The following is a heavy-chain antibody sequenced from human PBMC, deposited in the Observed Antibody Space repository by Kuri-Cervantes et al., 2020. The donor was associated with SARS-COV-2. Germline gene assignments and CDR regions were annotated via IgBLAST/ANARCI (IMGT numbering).Heavy chain of an antibody. V-gene: IGHV4-34*01. CDR3: ARGGRIAVAGILLPLYYYGMDV. J-gene: IGHJ6*02. Sequence: GSLRLSCAVYGGSFSGYYWSWIRQPPGKGLEWIGEINHSGSTNYNPSLKSRVTISVDTSKNLFSLKLSSVTAADTAVYYCARGGRIAVAGILLPLYYYGMDVWGQGTTVTVSS. D-gene: IGHD6-19*01. CDR2: INHSGST. CDR1: GGSFSGYY.